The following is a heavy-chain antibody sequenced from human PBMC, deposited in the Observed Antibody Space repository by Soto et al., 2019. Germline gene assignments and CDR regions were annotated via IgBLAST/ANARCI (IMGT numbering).Heavy chain of an antibody. Sequence: GASVKVSCKSTGCTFTSSAVQWVRQARGQRREWIGWIVVGSGNTNYAQKFQERVTITRDMSTSTAYMELSSLRSEDTAVYYCAADHSSGYYYLNYWGQGTLVTVSS. J-gene: IGHJ4*02. CDR3: AADHSSGYYYLNY. D-gene: IGHD3-22*01. CDR1: GCTFTSSA. V-gene: IGHV1-58*01. CDR2: IVVGSGNT.